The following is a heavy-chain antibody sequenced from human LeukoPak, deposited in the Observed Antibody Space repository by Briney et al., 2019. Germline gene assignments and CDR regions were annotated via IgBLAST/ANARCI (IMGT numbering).Heavy chain of an antibody. D-gene: IGHD5-18*01. CDR3: ARAIASYGDSAF. Sequence: GGSLRLSCAASGFKFGSFSMGWFRQAPGKGLEWLSYITSSSSATYYADSLMGRFTISRDNAKNSLYLQINSLRVNDTAVYYCARAIASYGDSAFWGQGTLVTVSS. V-gene: IGHV3-48*04. CDR2: ITSSSSAT. J-gene: IGHJ4*02. CDR1: GFKFGSFS.